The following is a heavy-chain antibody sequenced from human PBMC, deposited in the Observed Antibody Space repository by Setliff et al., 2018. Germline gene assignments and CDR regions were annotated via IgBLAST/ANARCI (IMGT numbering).Heavy chain of an antibody. CDR1: GFTFSTYW. CDR2: INQYGSEK. J-gene: IGHJ4*02. Sequence: PGGSLRLSCAASGFTFSTYWMSWVRQAPGKGLEWVANINQYGSEKYYVDSVKGRFTISRDNAKKSLDLQMNSLRVDDTAVYYCARPGRSNYWDSFDYWGQGILVTV. V-gene: IGHV3-7*01. CDR3: ARPGRSNYWDSFDY. D-gene: IGHD3-10*01.